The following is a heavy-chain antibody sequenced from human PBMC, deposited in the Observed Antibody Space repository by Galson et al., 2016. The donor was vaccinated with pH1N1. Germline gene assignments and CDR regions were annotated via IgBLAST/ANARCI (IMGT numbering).Heavy chain of an antibody. CDR3: AHREYGDFVGSFDR. D-gene: IGHD4-17*01. Sequence: PALVKPPQTLRLTCTLSGFSLSTSAVGVGWIRQPPGKALEWLALIFWNDDRYYRPSLKNRLTITKGTSENLVVLTMTNMDPVDTATYYCAHREYGDFVGSFDRWGQGALVTVSS. CDR2: IFWNDDR. V-gene: IGHV2-5*01. CDR1: GFSLSTSAVG. J-gene: IGHJ4*02.